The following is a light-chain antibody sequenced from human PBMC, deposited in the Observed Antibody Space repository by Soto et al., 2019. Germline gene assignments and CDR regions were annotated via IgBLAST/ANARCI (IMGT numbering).Light chain of an antibody. Sequence: DIQMTQSPSSLSASVGDRVTITCRASQTISTYLNWYQQKPGKAPKLLIYGASSLQSGVPSRFSGSGSGTDFTFTISSLQPEDIATYYCQQYDNLPITFGQGTRLEIK. V-gene: IGKV1-33*01. J-gene: IGKJ5*01. CDR3: QQYDNLPIT. CDR1: QTISTY. CDR2: GAS.